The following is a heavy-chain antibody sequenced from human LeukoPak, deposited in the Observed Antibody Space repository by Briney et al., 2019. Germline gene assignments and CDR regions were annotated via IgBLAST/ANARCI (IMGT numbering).Heavy chain of an antibody. D-gene: IGHD2-15*01. Sequence: PSETLSLTCTVSGGSISSYYWSWIRQPPGKGLEWIGYIYYSGSTNYNPSLKSRVTMSVDTSKNQFSLKLSSVTAADTAVYYCARYCSGGSCKYDYWGQGTLVTVSS. CDR1: GGSISSYY. CDR2: IYYSGST. CDR3: ARYCSGGSCKYDY. J-gene: IGHJ4*02. V-gene: IGHV4-59*01.